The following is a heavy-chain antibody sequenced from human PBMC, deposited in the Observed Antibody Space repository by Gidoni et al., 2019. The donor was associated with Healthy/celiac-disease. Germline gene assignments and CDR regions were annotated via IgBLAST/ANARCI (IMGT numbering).Heavy chain of an antibody. CDR1: GGTFSSYA. J-gene: IGHJ4*02. V-gene: IGHV1-69*01. D-gene: IGHD3-22*01. Sequence: QVQLVQSGAEVKKPGSSVKVSCKASGGTFSSYAISWVRQAPGQGLEWMGGIIPIFGTANYAQKFQGRVTITADESTSTAYMELSSLRSEDTAVYYCARDARPYYYDSSGYYSQKVYWGQGTLVTVSS. CDR2: IIPIFGTA. CDR3: ARDARPYYYDSSGYYSQKVY.